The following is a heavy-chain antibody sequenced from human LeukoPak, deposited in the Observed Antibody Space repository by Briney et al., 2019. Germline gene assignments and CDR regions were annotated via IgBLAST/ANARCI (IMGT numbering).Heavy chain of an antibody. CDR2: ISYDGSNK. CDR1: GFTSSSYA. Sequence: PGRSLRLSCAASGFTSSSYAMHWVRQAPGKGLEWVAVISYDGSNKYYADSVKGRFTISRDNSKNTLYLQMNSLRAEDTAVYYCARDHRGVRDYFDYWGQGTLVTVSS. J-gene: IGHJ4*02. D-gene: IGHD3-10*01. CDR3: ARDHRGVRDYFDY. V-gene: IGHV3-30-3*01.